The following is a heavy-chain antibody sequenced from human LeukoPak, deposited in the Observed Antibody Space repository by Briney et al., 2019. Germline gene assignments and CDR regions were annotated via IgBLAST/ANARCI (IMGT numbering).Heavy chain of an antibody. D-gene: IGHD2-2*01. J-gene: IGHJ3*02. Sequence: SVKVSCKASGGTFSSYAISWVRQAPGQGLEWMGGIIPIFGTANYAQKFQGRVTITADESTSTAYMELSSLRSEDTAVYYCARGHMRHSHCSSTSCLGAFDIWGQGTMVTVSS. V-gene: IGHV1-69*01. CDR1: GGTFSSYA. CDR3: ARGHMRHSHCSSTSCLGAFDI. CDR2: IIPIFGTA.